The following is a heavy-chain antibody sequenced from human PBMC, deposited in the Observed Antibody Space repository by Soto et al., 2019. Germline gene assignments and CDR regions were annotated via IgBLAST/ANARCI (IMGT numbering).Heavy chain of an antibody. CDR3: AHSRGYCSSTSCATFDY. J-gene: IGHJ4*02. D-gene: IGHD2-2*01. CDR2: IYWDDDK. Sequence: SGPTLVNPTQTLTLTCTFSGFSLSTSGVGVGWIRQPPGKALEWLALIYWDDDKRYSPSLKSRLTITKDTSKNQVVLTMTNMDPVDTATYYCAHSRGYCSSTSCATFDYWGQGTLVTVSS. V-gene: IGHV2-5*02. CDR1: GFSLSTSGVG.